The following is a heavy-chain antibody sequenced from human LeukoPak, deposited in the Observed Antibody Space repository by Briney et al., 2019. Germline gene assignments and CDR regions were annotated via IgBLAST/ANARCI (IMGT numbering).Heavy chain of an antibody. CDR2: ISGSGSGT. CDR3: ARDPGGYSNYRPFFGD. CDR1: GFTFSPYA. D-gene: IGHD4-11*01. V-gene: IGHV3-23*01. Sequence: GGSLRLSCAASGFTFSPYAMSWVRQAPGKGLEWVSVISGSGSGTYYAVSVMGRFTISRDNSKNTLYLQMNSLRAEDTAVYYCARDPGGYSNYRPFFGDWGQGTLVTVSS. J-gene: IGHJ4*02.